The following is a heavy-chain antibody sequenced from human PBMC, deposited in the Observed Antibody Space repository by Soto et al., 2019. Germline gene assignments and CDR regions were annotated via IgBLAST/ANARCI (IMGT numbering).Heavy chain of an antibody. Sequence: QVQLVQSGTEVKKPGASVNVSCKAFGYTFTSYGISWVRQAPGQGLEWMGWISAYNGNTNIAPKLQGRVTMTTDTSTSTAYMELRSLRSDDTAVYYCARVPRGAWYSQSLYWGQGSLVTVSS. J-gene: IGHJ4*02. D-gene: IGHD6-13*01. CDR2: ISAYNGNT. CDR3: ARVPRGAWYSQSLY. CDR1: GYTFTSYG. V-gene: IGHV1-18*04.